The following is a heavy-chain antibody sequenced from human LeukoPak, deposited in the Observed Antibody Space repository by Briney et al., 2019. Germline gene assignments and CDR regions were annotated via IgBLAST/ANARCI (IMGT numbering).Heavy chain of an antibody. V-gene: IGHV4-59*08. Sequence: RSSETLSLTCSVSGASISDYFWSWIRQPPGKRLEWVGSASYSETTDYNPSLRSRVTMSVDTSRNQFSLKLSSVTAADTAVYSCGRRSYGGTSIPIWGLGTMVTVSS. CDR1: GASISDYF. CDR2: ASYSETT. J-gene: IGHJ3*02. CDR3: GRRSYGGTSIPI. D-gene: IGHD4-23*01.